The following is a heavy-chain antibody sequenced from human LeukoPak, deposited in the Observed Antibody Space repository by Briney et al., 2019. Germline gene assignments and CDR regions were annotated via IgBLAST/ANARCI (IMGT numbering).Heavy chain of an antibody. J-gene: IGHJ4*02. CDR2: IYTSGST. CDR3: ARAKWEMTSYYFDY. V-gene: IGHV4-61*02. Sequence: SETLSLTCTVSGGSISSGSYYWSWIRQPAGKGLEWIGRIYTSGSTNYNPSLKSRVTISVDTSKNQFSLKLSSVTAADTAVYYCARAKWEMTSYYFDYWGQGTLVTVSS. CDR1: GGSISSGSYY. D-gene: IGHD1-26*01.